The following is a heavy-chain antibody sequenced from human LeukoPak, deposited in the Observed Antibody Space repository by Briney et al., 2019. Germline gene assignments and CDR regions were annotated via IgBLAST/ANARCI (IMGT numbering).Heavy chain of an antibody. CDR2: IYHTGST. CDR3: ARVVGNTNFDS. CDR1: GASISGTDW. Sequence: SETLSLTCAVSGASISGTDWWSWVRQPPGKGLEWIGEIYHTGSTNYNPSLESRVTISVDKSKSHFSLKVTSVTAADTAIYYCARVVGNTNFDSWGQGALVTVSS. D-gene: IGHD2-21*01. J-gene: IGHJ4*02. V-gene: IGHV4-4*02.